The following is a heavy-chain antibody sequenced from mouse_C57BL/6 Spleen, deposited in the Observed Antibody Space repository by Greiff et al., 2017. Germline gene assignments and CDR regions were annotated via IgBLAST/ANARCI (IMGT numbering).Heavy chain of an antibody. CDR3: ASPLYDGYFDV. J-gene: IGHJ1*03. Sequence: VKVEESGPGLVQPSQSLSITCTVSGFSLTSYGVHWVRQSPGKGLEWLGVIWSGGSTDYNAAFISRLSISKDNSKSQVFFKMNSLQADDTAIYYCASPLYDGYFDVWGTGTTVTVSS. CDR1: GFSLTSYG. CDR2: IWSGGST. D-gene: IGHD2-12*01. V-gene: IGHV2-2*01.